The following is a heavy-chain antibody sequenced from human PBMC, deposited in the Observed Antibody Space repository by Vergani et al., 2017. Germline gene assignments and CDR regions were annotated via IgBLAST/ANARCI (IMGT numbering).Heavy chain of an antibody. D-gene: IGHD6-13*01. CDR2: FYTGGGT. CDR3: ARDPLYSTTWPFLLLDMDV. Sequence: QVQLQESGPGLVRPSQTLSLTCTVSGGSISSGSYYWSWFRPPAGKGLEWIGRFYTGGGTSYNPSLKSRVTISVDTSKNQFSLQLSSVTAVDTAVYYCARDPLYSTTWPFLLLDMDVWGQGTTVTVSS. CDR1: GGSISSGSYY. V-gene: IGHV4-61*02. J-gene: IGHJ6*02.